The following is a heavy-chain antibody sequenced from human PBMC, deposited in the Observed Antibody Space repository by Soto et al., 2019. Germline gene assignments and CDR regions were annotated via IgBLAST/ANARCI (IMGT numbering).Heavy chain of an antibody. D-gene: IGHD2-2*01. CDR3: ASRYCSSTSCDDAFDI. CDR1: GFTVSSNY. CDR2: IYSGGST. J-gene: IGHJ3*02. V-gene: IGHV3-53*04. Sequence: GGSLRLSCAASGFTVSSNYMSWVRQAPGKGLEWVSVIYSGGSTYYADSVKGRFTISRHNSKNTLYLQMNSLRAEDTAVYYCASRYCSSTSCDDAFDIWGQGTMVTVSS.